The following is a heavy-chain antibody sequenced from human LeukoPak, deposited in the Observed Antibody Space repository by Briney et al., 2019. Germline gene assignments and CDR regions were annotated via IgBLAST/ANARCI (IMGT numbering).Heavy chain of an antibody. D-gene: IGHD1-7*01. CDR2: ISSSGSTV. CDR3: ARADSWNYGGDAFDI. CDR1: GFIFSDNY. J-gene: IGHJ3*02. Sequence: GGSLRLSCAASGFIFSDNYMSWIRQAPGKGLEWVSYISSSGSTVHYADSVKGRFTISRDNARNSLYLQMNSLRAEDTAVYYCARADSWNYGGDAFDIWGQGTMVTVSS. V-gene: IGHV3-11*04.